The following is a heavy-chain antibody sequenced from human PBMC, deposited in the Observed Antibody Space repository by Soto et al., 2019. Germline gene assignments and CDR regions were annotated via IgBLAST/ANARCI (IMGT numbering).Heavy chain of an antibody. CDR2: INAGNGNT. CDR1: GYTFTSYA. J-gene: IGHJ5*02. V-gene: IGHV1-3*01. D-gene: IGHD3-10*01. CDR3: ARDRAIRDSGSPWLDP. Sequence: SCKASGYTFTSYAMHWVRQAPGQRLEWMGWINAGNGNTKYSQKFQGRVTITRDTSASTAYMELSSLRSEDTAVYYCARDRAIRDSGSPWLDPWGQGTLVTVSS.